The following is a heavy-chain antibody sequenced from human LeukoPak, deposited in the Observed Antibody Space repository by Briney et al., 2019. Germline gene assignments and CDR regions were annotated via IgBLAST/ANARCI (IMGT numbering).Heavy chain of an antibody. D-gene: IGHD4-17*01. J-gene: IGHJ4*02. CDR2: ISGSGAST. V-gene: IGHV3-23*01. CDR1: GFTLSTNA. Sequence: GGSLRLSCLTSGFTLSTNAMSWVRQAPGKGLEWISGISGSGASTYYADSVKGRFTISRDDSRNTLYLQMNSLRAEDTAVYYCAKDPYGDYVRYFDYWGQGTLVTVSS. CDR3: AKDPYGDYVRYFDY.